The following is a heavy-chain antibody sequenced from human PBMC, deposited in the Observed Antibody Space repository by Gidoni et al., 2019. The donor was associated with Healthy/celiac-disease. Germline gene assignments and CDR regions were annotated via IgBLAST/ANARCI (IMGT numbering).Heavy chain of an antibody. CDR3: ARVLYCSSTSCYDDAFDI. Sequence: QVQLVDSGGGVVQPGRSLRLSCAASGFTFRSYAMHWVRQAPGKGLEWVAVISYDGSNKYYADSVKGRFTISRDNSKNTLYLQMNSLRAEDTAVYYCARVLYCSSTSCYDDAFDIWGQGTMVTVSS. CDR2: ISYDGSNK. CDR1: GFTFRSYA. J-gene: IGHJ3*02. D-gene: IGHD2-2*01. V-gene: IGHV3-30-3*01.